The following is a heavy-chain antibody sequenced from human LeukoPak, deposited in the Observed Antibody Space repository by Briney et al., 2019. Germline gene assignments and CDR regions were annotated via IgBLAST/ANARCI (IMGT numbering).Heavy chain of an antibody. J-gene: IGHJ1*01. CDR1: GFTFSSYG. Sequence: GGTLRLSCAASGFTFSSYGMSWVRQAPGKGLEWVSFIRGSGANTYYADSVKGRFTISRDNSKNTLYLQMDSLRAEDTAVYYCAKVGYTYGYRTPPEYFQHWGQGTLVTVSS. V-gene: IGHV3-23*01. CDR2: IRGSGANT. CDR3: AKVGYTYGYRTPPEYFQH. D-gene: IGHD5-18*01.